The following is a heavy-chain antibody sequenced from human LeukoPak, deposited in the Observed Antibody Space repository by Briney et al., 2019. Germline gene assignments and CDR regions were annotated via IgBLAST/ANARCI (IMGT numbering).Heavy chain of an antibody. J-gene: IGHJ5*02. V-gene: IGHV4-4*02. Sequence: SGTLSLTCAVSGGSISSSNWWSWVRQPPGKGLEWIGEIYHSGSTNYNPSPKSRVTISVDKSKNQFSLKLNSVTAADTAVYYCASIVSRSNWFDPWGQGTLVTVSS. CDR2: IYHSGST. CDR3: ASIVSRSNWFDP. D-gene: IGHD5/OR15-5a*01. CDR1: GGSISSSNW.